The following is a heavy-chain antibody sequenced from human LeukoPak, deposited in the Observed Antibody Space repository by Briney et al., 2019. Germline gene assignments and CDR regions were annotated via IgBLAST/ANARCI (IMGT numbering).Heavy chain of an antibody. CDR2: IYYSGST. J-gene: IGHJ5*02. CDR1: GGSISSSSYY. CDR3: ARQGFAYYDILTGYYSVWFDP. D-gene: IGHD3-9*01. Sequence: SETLSLTCTVSGGSISSSSYYWGCIRQPPGKGLEWIGSIYYSGSTNYNPSPKSRVTISVDTSKNQFSLKLSSVTAADTAVYYCARQGFAYYDILTGYYSVWFDPWGQGTLVTVSS. V-gene: IGHV4-39*01.